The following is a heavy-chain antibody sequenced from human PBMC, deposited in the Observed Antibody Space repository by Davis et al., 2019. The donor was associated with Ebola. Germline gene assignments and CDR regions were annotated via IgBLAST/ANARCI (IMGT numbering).Heavy chain of an antibody. CDR1: GYTFTSYD. J-gene: IGHJ5*02. D-gene: IGHD2-2*02. CDR2: MNPNSGNT. Sequence: ASVKVSCKASGYTFTSYDINWVRQAPGQGLEWMGWMNPNSGNTGYAQKFQGRVTMTRNTSISTAYMELSSLRSEDTAVYYCARLSGTTEVNQLLYDHWFDPWGQGTLVTVSS. V-gene: IGHV1-8*01. CDR3: ARLSGTTEVNQLLYDHWFDP.